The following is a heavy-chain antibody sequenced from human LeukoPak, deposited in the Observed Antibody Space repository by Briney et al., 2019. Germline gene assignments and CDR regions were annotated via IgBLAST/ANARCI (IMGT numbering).Heavy chain of an antibody. CDR2: IYYSGRT. V-gene: IGHV4-39*01. CDR3: ARGLYYYDSRGYPSPTGEDY. CDR1: GGSISSSRHY. D-gene: IGHD3-22*01. J-gene: IGHJ4*02. Sequence: PSETLSLTCTVSGGSISSSRHYWGWIRQPPGKGQERIGSIYYSGRTYYNPSLKSRVTISVDTSKNQFSLKLSSVTAADTAVYYCARGLYYYDSRGYPSPTGEDYWGQGTLVTVSS.